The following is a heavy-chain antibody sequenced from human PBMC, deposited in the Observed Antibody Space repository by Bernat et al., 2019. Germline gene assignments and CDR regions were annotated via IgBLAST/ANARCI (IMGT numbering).Heavy chain of an antibody. V-gene: IGHV5-51*01. J-gene: IGHJ5*02. CDR2: IYPGDSDT. CDR3: AIGGLYSSGWYGWFDP. D-gene: IGHD6-19*01. CDR1: GYSFTSYW. Sequence: EVQLVQSGAEVKKPGESLKISCKGSGYSFTSYWIGWVRQMPGKGLEGMGIIYPGDSDTRYSPSFQGQVTISADKFISTAYLQWRSLKASDPAMYYCAIGGLYSSGWYGWFDPWGQGTLVTVSS.